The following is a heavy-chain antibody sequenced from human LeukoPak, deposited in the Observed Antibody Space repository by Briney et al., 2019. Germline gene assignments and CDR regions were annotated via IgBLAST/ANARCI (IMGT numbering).Heavy chain of an antibody. CDR1: GFTFSSYA. CDR3: AKDPYDISGYYYGPTGGVDY. D-gene: IGHD3-22*01. Sequence: PGGSLRLSCPASGFTFSSYAMSWVRQAPGEGLEWVSSISSSSSTIYYADSVKGRFTISRDHSKNTLYLQMNSLRAEDTAVYYCAKDPYDISGYYYGPTGGVDYWGQGTLVTVSS. CDR2: ISSSSSTI. J-gene: IGHJ4*02. V-gene: IGHV3-23*01.